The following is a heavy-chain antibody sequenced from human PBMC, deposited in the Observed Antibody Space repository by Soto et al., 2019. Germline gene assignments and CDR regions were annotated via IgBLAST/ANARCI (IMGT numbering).Heavy chain of an antibody. Sequence: ASVKVSCKASGYTFTGYYMHWVRQAPGQGLEWMGWINPNSGGTNYAQKFQGWVTMTRDTSISTAYMELSRLRSDDTAVYYCERDASIAAARGRLDPWGQGTLVTVSS. CDR3: ERDASIAAARGRLDP. V-gene: IGHV1-2*04. J-gene: IGHJ5*02. CDR1: GYTFTGYY. D-gene: IGHD6-13*01. CDR2: INPNSGGT.